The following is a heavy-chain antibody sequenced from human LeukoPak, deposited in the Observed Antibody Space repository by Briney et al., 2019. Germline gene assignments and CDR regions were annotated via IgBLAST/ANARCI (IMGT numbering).Heavy chain of an antibody. V-gene: IGHV4-30-4*01. CDR3: ARPYYYDSRIDP. CDR2: MYYSGST. CDR1: GGSISSGDYY. D-gene: IGHD3-22*01. Sequence: KASETLSLTRTVSGGSISSGDYYWSWIRQPPGKGLEWIAYMYYSGSTYYNPSLKSRVTMSADTSKNQLSLKLSSVTAADTAVYYCARPYYYDSRIDPWGQGILVTVSS. J-gene: IGHJ5*02.